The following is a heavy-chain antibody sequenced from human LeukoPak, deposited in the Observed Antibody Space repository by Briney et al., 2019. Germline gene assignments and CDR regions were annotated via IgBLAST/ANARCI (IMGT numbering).Heavy chain of an antibody. CDR1: GFTFSSYS. V-gene: IGHV3-21*01. J-gene: IGHJ4*02. CDR3: ARDHDWAFDL. CDR2: ISTTTIYT. D-gene: IGHD3-9*01. Sequence: GGSLRLSCAASGFTFSSYSMHWIRQAPGKGLEWVSAISTTTIYTYYADSVKGRFTISRDNAKNSLYLQMNALRYEDTAIYYCARDHDWAFDLWGQGTLVTVSS.